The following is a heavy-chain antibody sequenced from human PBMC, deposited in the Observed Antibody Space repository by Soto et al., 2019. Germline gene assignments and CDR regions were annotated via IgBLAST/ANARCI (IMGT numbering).Heavy chain of an antibody. J-gene: IGHJ4*02. CDR2: IIPIFGTA. V-gene: IGHV1-69*12. CDR1: GGTFSSYA. Sequence: QVQLVQSGAEVKKPGSSVKVSCKASGGTFSSYAISWVRQAPGQGLEWMGGIIPIFGTANYAQKFQGRVTITADESTSTAYMELSSLRSEDTAVYYCARDDDPRGSGSYDLFDYWGQGTLVTVSS. CDR3: ARDDDPRGSGSYDLFDY. D-gene: IGHD3-10*01.